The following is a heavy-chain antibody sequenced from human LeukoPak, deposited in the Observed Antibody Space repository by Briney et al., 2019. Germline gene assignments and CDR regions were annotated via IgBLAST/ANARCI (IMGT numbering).Heavy chain of an antibody. CDR1: GLTVSSNY. J-gene: IGHJ4*02. D-gene: IGHD6-13*01. CDR2: IYSGSRT. V-gene: IGHV3-66*01. Sequence: GGSLRLSCAASGLTVSSNYMSWVHQAPGKGLECVSVIYSGSRTYYTDSVKGRFTISRDNSKNTLYLQKNSLRAEDTAVYYCASIVAAGKGYFDYWGQGTLVTVSS. CDR3: ASIVAAGKGYFDY.